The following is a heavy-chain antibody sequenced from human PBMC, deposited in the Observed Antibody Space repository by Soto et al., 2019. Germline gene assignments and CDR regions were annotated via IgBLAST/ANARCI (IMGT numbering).Heavy chain of an antibody. Sequence: GASVKVSCKASGYTFTSYAMHWVRQAPGQRLEWMGWINAGNGNTKYSQKFQGRVTITRDTSASTAYMELSSLRSEDTAVYCCARDKRGEEYCSSTSCYPYWFDPWGQGTLVTVSS. CDR3: ARDKRGEEYCSSTSCYPYWFDP. V-gene: IGHV1-3*01. CDR2: INAGNGNT. CDR1: GYTFTSYA. J-gene: IGHJ5*02. D-gene: IGHD2-2*01.